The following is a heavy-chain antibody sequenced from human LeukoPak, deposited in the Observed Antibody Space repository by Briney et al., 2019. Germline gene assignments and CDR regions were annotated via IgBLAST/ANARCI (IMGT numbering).Heavy chain of an antibody. CDR3: ARNFLFPSSPPDY. CDR2: ISSSSSYI. Sequence: PGGSLRLSCAASGFTFSSYSMNWVRQAPGKGLEWVSSISSSSSYIYYADSVKGRFTISRDNTKNSLYLQMNSLRAEDTAVYYCARNFLFPSSPPDYWGQGTLVTVSS. CDR1: GFTFSSYS. J-gene: IGHJ4*02. V-gene: IGHV3-21*01. D-gene: IGHD6-13*01.